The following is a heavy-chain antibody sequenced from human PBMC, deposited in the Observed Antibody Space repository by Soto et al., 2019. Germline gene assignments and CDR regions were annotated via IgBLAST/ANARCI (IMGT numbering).Heavy chain of an antibody. V-gene: IGHV3-48*02. CDR2: ISSSSSTI. D-gene: IGHD3-10*01. Sequence: PGGSLRLSCAASGFTFSSYSMNWVRQAPGKGLEWVSYISSSSSTIYYADSVKGRFTISRDNAKNSLYLQMNSLRDEDTAVYYCARRWSRRSGSLYGMDVWGQGTTVTVSS. CDR3: ARRWSRRSGSLYGMDV. CDR1: GFTFSSYS. J-gene: IGHJ6*02.